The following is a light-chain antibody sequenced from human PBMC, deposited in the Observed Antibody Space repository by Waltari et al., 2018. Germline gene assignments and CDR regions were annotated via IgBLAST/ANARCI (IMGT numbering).Light chain of an antibody. Sequence: QSVLTQPPSASGTPGQRVTISCSGSSSNIGSNYVYWYQQLPGTAPKLLTDRNNQRPSGVPDRFSGSKSGTSASLASSGLRSEDEADYYCAAWDDSLSGRVFGGGTKLTVL. CDR1: SSNIGSNY. CDR2: RNN. CDR3: AAWDDSLSGRV. V-gene: IGLV1-47*01. J-gene: IGLJ2*01.